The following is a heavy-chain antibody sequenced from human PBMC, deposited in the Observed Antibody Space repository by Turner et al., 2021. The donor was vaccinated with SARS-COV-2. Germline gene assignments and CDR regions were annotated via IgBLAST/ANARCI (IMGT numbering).Heavy chain of an antibody. V-gene: IGHV1-24*01. CDR3: ATATVIYGDYENYYYYYGMDV. D-gene: IGHD4-17*01. CDR1: GYTLTALS. Sequence: QVQLVQSGAEVKKPGASVKVSCKVSGYTLTALSMHWVRQAPGKGLEWMGGFDPEDAKTIYAQKFQGRVTMTEDTSTDTAYMEVSSLRSEDTAVYYCATATVIYGDYENYYYYYGMDVWGQGTTVTVSS. CDR2: FDPEDAKT. J-gene: IGHJ6*02.